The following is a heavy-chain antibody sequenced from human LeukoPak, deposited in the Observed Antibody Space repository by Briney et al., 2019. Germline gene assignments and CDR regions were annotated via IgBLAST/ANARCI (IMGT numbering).Heavy chain of an antibody. D-gene: IGHD3-16*01. CDR3: ARRGNCDY. V-gene: IGHV3-7*02. Sequence: PGGSLRLSCAASGFTVSSNYMSWVRQAPGKGLEWVANINRDGSEKYYVDSVKGRFTISRDNAKNSLYLQMNSLRAEDTAVYYCARRGNCDYWGQGTLVTVSS. CDR2: INRDGSEK. J-gene: IGHJ4*02. CDR1: GFTVSSNY.